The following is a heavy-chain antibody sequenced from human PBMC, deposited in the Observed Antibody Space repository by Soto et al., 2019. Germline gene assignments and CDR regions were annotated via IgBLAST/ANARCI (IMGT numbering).Heavy chain of an antibody. CDR1: GFTFTTYW. J-gene: IGHJ5*01. V-gene: IGHV3-7*03. CDR3: ARDVRVYGDYGTNWFDS. D-gene: IGHD4-17*01. CDR2: IKQDGSEK. Sequence: LRLSCATSGFTFTTYWMTWVRQAPGKGLEWVAYIKQDGSEKYYVDSVKGRFTISRDNARNSLFLQMSSLRAEDTAVYYCARDVRVYGDYGTNWFDSWGQGTLVTVSS.